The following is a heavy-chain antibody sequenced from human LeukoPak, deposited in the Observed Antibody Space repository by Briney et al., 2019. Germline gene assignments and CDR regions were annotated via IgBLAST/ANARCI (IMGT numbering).Heavy chain of an antibody. CDR2: ISMDGVNT. CDR1: GFTFDYYT. J-gene: IGHJ4*02. D-gene: IGHD3-16*01. V-gene: IGHV3-43*01. Sequence: GGSLRLSCAASGFTFDYYTMYWVRQGPEKGLEWVSLISMDGVNTFYADSVKGRFTISRDNSKNSLYLQMNSLRTEDTALYYCAKDIHRGSRPRGLDYWGQGTLVTVSS. CDR3: AKDIHRGSRPRGLDY.